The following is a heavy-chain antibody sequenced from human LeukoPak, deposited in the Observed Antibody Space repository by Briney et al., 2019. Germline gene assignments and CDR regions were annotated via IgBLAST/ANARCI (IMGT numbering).Heavy chain of an antibody. CDR1: GFTFSSYG. CDR3: AKGRGMVLPYYYYGMDV. J-gene: IGHJ6*02. Sequence: GGSLRLSCAASGFTFSSYGMHWVRQAPGKGLEWVAVISYDGSNKYYADSVKGRFTISRDNSKNTLYLQMNSLRAEDTAVYYCAKGRGMVLPYYYYGMDVWGQGTTVTVSS. V-gene: IGHV3-30*18. CDR2: ISYDGSNK. D-gene: IGHD2-8*01.